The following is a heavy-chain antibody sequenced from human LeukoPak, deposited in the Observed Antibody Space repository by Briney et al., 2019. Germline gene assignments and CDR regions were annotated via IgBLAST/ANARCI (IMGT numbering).Heavy chain of an antibody. CDR2: IFFNGDSSI. J-gene: IGHJ4*02. D-gene: IGHD3-10*01. CDR3: ARGMGTGNHYTGKGLDY. V-gene: IGHV3-48*04. Sequence: GGSLRLSCTASGFDFSSYRMNWVRQAPGKGLEWISYIFFNGDSSISYAHSVKGRFTISRDNAKNSLYLQMNNLRVEDTAVYFCARGMGTGNHYTGKGLDYWGQGALVTVSS. CDR1: GFDFSSYR.